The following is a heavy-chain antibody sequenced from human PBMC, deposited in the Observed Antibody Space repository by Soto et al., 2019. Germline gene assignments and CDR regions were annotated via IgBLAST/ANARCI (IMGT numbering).Heavy chain of an antibody. CDR3: AKEAPAIVVVVAATHNGAFDI. Sequence: GGSLRLSCAASGFTFSSYAMSWVRQAPGKGLEWVSAISGSGGSTYYADSVKGRFTISRDNSKNTLYLQMNSLRAEDTAVYYCAKEAPAIVVVVAATHNGAFDIWGQGTMVTVS. CDR1: GFTFSSYA. D-gene: IGHD2-15*01. CDR2: ISGSGGST. J-gene: IGHJ3*02. V-gene: IGHV3-23*01.